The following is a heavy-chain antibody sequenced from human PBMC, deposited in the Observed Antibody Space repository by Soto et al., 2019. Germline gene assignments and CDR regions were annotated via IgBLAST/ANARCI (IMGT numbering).Heavy chain of an antibody. V-gene: IGHV3-30*03. CDR3: ARRSSSWYFDY. Sequence: GGSLRLSCAASGFTFSSYAMHWVRQAPGKGLEWVAVILYDGSNKYYADSVKGRFTISRDNSKNTLYLQMNSLRAEDTAVYYCARRSSSWYFDYWGQGTLVTVSS. CDR1: GFTFSSYA. J-gene: IGHJ4*02. D-gene: IGHD6-13*01. CDR2: ILYDGSNK.